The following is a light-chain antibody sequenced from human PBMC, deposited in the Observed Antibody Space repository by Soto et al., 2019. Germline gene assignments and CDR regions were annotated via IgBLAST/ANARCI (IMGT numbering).Light chain of an antibody. CDR1: QSVSSN. CDR2: GAS. V-gene: IGKV3-15*01. CDR3: HQYNNWPPA. Sequence: ERVMTQSPATLSVSPGERATLSCRASQSVSSNLAWYQQKPGQAPRLLIYGASTRVTGIPARFSASGSGTEFTLIISSLQSEDIALYYCHQYNNWPPAFGPGIKVDIK. J-gene: IGKJ3*01.